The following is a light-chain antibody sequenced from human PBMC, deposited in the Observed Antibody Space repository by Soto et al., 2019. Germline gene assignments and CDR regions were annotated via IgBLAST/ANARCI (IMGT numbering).Light chain of an antibody. CDR3: QQYGSSLWT. CDR2: GAS. Sequence: EIVLTQSPGILSLSPGERATLSCRASQSVSSSYLAWYQQKPGQAPRLLIYGASSRATGIPDRFSGNGSGTDFTLTISRLEPEDFAVYYCQQYGSSLWTFGQGTKVDVK. CDR1: QSVSSSY. J-gene: IGKJ1*01. V-gene: IGKV3-20*01.